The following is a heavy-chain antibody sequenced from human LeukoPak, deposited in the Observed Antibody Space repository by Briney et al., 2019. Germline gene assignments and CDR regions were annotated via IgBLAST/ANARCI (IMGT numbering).Heavy chain of an antibody. CDR1: GFTFSSYG. D-gene: IGHD5-12*01. CDR2: ISWNSGSI. V-gene: IGHV3-9*01. Sequence: GRSLRLSCAASGFTFSSYGMHWVRQAPGKGLEWVSGISWNSGSIGYADSVKGRFTISRDNAKNSLYLQMNSLRAEDTAVYYCARDRSGYYFDYWGQGTLVTVSS. CDR3: ARDRSGYYFDY. J-gene: IGHJ4*02.